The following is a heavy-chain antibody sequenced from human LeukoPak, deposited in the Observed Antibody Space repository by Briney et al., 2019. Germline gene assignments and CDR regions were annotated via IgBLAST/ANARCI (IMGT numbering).Heavy chain of an antibody. D-gene: IGHD3-22*01. V-gene: IGHV1-8*02. CDR2: MNPNSGNT. Sequence: ASVKVSCKASGGTFSSYAISWVRQATGQGLEWMGWMNPNSGNTGYAQKFQGRVTMTRNTSISTAYMELSSLRSEDTAVYYCARGRHYYDSSGFPSGDYWGQGTLVTVSS. J-gene: IGHJ4*02. CDR3: ARGRHYYDSSGFPSGDY. CDR1: GGTFSSYA.